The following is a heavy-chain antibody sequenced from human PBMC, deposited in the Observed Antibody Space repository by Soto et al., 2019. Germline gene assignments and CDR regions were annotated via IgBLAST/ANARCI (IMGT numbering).Heavy chain of an antibody. CDR1: GYTFTSYY. V-gene: IGHV1-46*01. J-gene: IGHJ4*02. CDR3: ASLVPAATAFDY. D-gene: IGHD2-2*01. CDR2: INPSGGST. Sequence: ASVKVSCKASGYTFTSYYMHWVRQAPGQGLEWMGIINPSGGSTSYAQKFQGRVTMTRDTSTSTVYMELSSLRSEDTAVYYCASLVPAATAFDYWGQGTLVTVSS.